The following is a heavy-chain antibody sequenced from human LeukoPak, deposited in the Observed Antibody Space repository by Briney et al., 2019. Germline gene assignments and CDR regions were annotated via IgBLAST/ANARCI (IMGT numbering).Heavy chain of an antibody. V-gene: IGHV3-7*01. CDR3: ARDAVPPTYYDFWSGYYTDYFDY. CDR1: GFTFSSYW. CDR2: IKQDGSEK. J-gene: IGHJ4*02. Sequence: PGGSLRLSCAASGFTFSSYWMSWVRRAPGKGLEWVANIKQDGSEKYYVDSVKGRFTISRDNAKNSLYLQMNSLRAEDTAVYYCARDAVPPTYYDFWSGYYTDYFDYWGQGTLVTVSS. D-gene: IGHD3-3*01.